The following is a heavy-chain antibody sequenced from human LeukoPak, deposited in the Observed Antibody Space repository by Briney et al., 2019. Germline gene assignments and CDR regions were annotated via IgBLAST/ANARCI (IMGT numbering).Heavy chain of an antibody. CDR2: IIPIFGTA. CDR1: GGTFSSYA. Sequence: SVKVSCKASGGTFSSYAISWVRQAPGQGLEWMGRIIPIFGTANYAQKFQGRVTITTDESTSTAYMELRSLRSDDTAVYYCARGAHYDFWSGNIFGPWGQGTLVTVSS. J-gene: IGHJ5*02. D-gene: IGHD3-3*01. V-gene: IGHV1-69*05. CDR3: ARGAHYDFWSGNIFGP.